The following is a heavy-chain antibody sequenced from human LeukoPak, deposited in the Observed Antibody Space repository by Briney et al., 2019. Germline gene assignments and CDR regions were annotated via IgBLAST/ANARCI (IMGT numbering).Heavy chain of an antibody. V-gene: IGHV1-69*06. J-gene: IGHJ4*02. Sequence: SVKVSCKAFGYTFTGYYIHWVRQAPGQGLEWMGGIIPIFGTANYAQKFQGRVTITADKSTSTAYMELSSLRSEDTAVYYCASHPTEEDGYNPHYFDYWGQGTLVTVSS. CDR3: ASHPTEEDGYNPHYFDY. CDR1: GYTFTGYY. D-gene: IGHD5-24*01. CDR2: IIPIFGTA.